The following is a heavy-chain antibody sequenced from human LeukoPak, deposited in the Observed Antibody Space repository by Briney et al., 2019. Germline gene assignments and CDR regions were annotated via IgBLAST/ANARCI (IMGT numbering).Heavy chain of an antibody. CDR3: ARGLRNTIFGGRYY. D-gene: IGHD3-3*01. V-gene: IGHV3-48*03. J-gene: IGHJ4*02. CDR2: IGSIGST. CDR1: GFTFSDYD. Sequence: GGSLRLSCAASGFTFSDYDLNWVRQAPGKGLEWVSYIGSIGSTNYADSVKGRFTISRDIAENSLYLQMSSLRAEDTAVYYCARGLRNTIFGGRYYWGQGTLVSVSS.